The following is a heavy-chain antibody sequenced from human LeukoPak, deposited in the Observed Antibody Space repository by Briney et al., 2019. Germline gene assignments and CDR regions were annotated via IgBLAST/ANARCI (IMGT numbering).Heavy chain of an antibody. CDR3: ARAYVNYYYYMDV. CDR2: IYPGDSDT. J-gene: IGHJ6*03. Sequence: GESLKISCKGSGYSFTSYWIGWVRQMPGKGLEWMGIIYPGDSDTRYSPSFQGRVTISADKSISTAYLQWSSLKASDTAMYYCARAYVNYYYYMDVWGKGTTVTVSS. V-gene: IGHV5-51*01. D-gene: IGHD2-21*01. CDR1: GYSFTSYW.